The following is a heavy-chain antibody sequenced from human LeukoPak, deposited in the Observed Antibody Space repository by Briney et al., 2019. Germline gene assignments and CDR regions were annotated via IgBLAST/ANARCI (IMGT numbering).Heavy chain of an antibody. V-gene: IGHV3-48*01. CDR3: ARVTYYYDSSGYYYGPSLFGY. CDR2: ISSSSSTI. D-gene: IGHD3-22*01. J-gene: IGHJ4*02. CDR1: GFTFSSHS. Sequence: PGGSLRLSCAASGFTFSSHSMNWVRQAPGKGLEWVSYISSSSSTIYYADSVKGRFTISRDNAKNSLYLQMNSLRAEDTAVYYCARVTYYYDSSGYYYGPSLFGYWGQGTLVTVSS.